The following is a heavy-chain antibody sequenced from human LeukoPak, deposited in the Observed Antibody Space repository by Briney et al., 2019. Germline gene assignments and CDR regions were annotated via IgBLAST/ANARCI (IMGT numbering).Heavy chain of an antibody. CDR2: ISGSGAYT. CDR3: AKYFASGSYYKLPH. J-gene: IGHJ1*01. D-gene: IGHD3-10*01. V-gene: IGHV3-23*01. Sequence: VGSLRLSCAASGFTFSSYAMGWVRQAPGKGLEWVSTISGSGAYTYYADSVKGRFTISRDNSKNTLYLQMNSLRAEDTAVYYCAKYFASGSYYKLPHWGQGTLVTVSS. CDR1: GFTFSSYA.